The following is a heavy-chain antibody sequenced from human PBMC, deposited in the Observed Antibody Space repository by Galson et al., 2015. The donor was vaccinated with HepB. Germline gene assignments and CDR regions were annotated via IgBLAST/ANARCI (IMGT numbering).Heavy chain of an antibody. Sequence: SLRLSCAVSGFTFSNTWMSWVRQAPGKGLEWVGRIKSKTARGTTDYAAPVNGRFAISRDDSKNTVFLHTHSLQIEDTAVYYCATDFKLDRAVDSGANLYYWGQGALVTVSA. D-gene: IGHD3-10*01. CDR1: GFTFSNTW. CDR3: ATDFKLDRAVDSGANLYY. CDR2: IKSKTARGTT. J-gene: IGHJ4*02. V-gene: IGHV3-15*01.